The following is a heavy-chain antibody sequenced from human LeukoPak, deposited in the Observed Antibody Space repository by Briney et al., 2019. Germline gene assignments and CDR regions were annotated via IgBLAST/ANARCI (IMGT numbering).Heavy chain of an antibody. CDR1: GGSISSGDYY. Sequence: PSETLSLTCTVSGGSISSGDYYWSWIRQPPGKGLEWIGYIYYSGSTYYNPSLKSRVTISVDTSKNQFSLKLSSVTAADTAVYYCAREGRYDFWSGYVDYWGQGTLVTVSS. J-gene: IGHJ4*02. CDR2: IYYSGST. D-gene: IGHD3-3*01. CDR3: AREGRYDFWSGYVDY. V-gene: IGHV4-30-4*08.